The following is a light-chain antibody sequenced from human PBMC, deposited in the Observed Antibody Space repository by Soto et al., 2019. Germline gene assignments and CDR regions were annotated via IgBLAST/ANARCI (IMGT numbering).Light chain of an antibody. Sequence: DIQMTQSPSTLSASVGDRVTITCRASQSIDSWLAWYQQKPGKAPNLLISKASSLETGVPSRFSGSGSGTDFTLTISSLQPDDFATYYCQQYNSYSWTFGQGTKVEIK. V-gene: IGKV1-5*03. CDR3: QQYNSYSWT. CDR2: KAS. J-gene: IGKJ1*01. CDR1: QSIDSW.